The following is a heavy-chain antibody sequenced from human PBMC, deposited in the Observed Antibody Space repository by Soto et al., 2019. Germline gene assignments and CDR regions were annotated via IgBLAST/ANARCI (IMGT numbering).Heavy chain of an antibody. V-gene: IGHV4-28*01. J-gene: IGHJ4*02. Sequence: PSETLSLTCAVSGYSVSDSNWWGWIRQPPGKGLEWMGHIYNSGSTYYKSSLKGRVTMSIDTSKNQFSLRLYSVTAVDTAVYYCARKYGIPVAWTFDYWGQGILVTVPQ. D-gene: IGHD6-19*01. CDR1: GYSVSDSNW. CDR3: ARKYGIPVAWTFDY. CDR2: IYNSGST.